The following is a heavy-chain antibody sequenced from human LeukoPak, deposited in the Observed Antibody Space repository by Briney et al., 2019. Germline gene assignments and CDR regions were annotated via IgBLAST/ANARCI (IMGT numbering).Heavy chain of an antibody. D-gene: IGHD5-12*01. Sequence: PWGSLRLSCAASGFTVSNNYMTWGRQAPGEGLEGVSVIYFAGSAYYADSVKGRFNISRDDYKNTVYLQMDILSADDTAVYYCAGSLGYSSDSYYYGMDVWGQGTTVIVSS. CDR3: AGSLGYSSDSYYYGMDV. CDR1: GFTVSNNY. V-gene: IGHV3-66*01. J-gene: IGHJ6*02. CDR2: IYFAGSA.